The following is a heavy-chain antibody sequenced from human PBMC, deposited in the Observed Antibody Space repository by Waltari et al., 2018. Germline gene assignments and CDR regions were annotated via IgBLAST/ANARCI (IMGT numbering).Heavy chain of an antibody. Sequence: EVQLVESGGVGVQPVGSLRHSCAASGFTCRDYKMHRVRQAPGKGLEWVSLISWDGGSTYYADSVKGRFAISRDNAKKSLYLQMNSLRSEDTAFYYCVKEAAFCGYTNCFFEYWGQGTPVTVSA. CDR2: ISWDGGST. D-gene: IGHD2-21*01. CDR1: GFTCRDYK. V-gene: IGHV3-43*01. CDR3: VKEAAFCGYTNCFFEY. J-gene: IGHJ4*02.